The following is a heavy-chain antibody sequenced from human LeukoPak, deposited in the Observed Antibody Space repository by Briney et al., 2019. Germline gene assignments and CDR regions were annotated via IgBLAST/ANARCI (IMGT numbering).Heavy chain of an antibody. D-gene: IGHD3-10*01. V-gene: IGHV4-61*02. CDR1: GGSISSGSYY. CDR2: IYASGST. CDR3: ARSYPGSGNYYIGASAFDI. J-gene: IGHJ3*02. Sequence: PSQTLSLTCTVSGGSISSGSYYWSWIRQPAGKGLEWIGRIYASGSTYYNPSLKSRVTISLDTSKNQFSLKLSSVTAADTAVYYCARSYPGSGNYYIGASAFDIWGQGTMVTVSS.